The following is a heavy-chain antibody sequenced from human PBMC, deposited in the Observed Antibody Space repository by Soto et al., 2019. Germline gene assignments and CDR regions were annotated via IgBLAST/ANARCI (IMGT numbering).Heavy chain of an antibody. CDR2: ISSSSSTI. V-gene: IGHV3-48*01. J-gene: IGHJ4*02. D-gene: IGHD5-12*01. Sequence: GSLRLSCAASGFSFSDYAMSWVRRAPGKGLEWVSVISSSSSTIYYADSVKGRFPISRDNPKHSVYVKVNSLRAEDTVVFYCASQSSEWLLFASWGQGTLVTVSS. CDR3: ASQSSEWLLFAS. CDR1: GFSFSDYA.